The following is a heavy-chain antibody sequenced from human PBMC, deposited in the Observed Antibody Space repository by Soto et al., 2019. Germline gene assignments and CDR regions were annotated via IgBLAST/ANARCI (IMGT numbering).Heavy chain of an antibody. CDR2: ISTYNGNT. CDR1: CSTFTSYG. J-gene: IGHJ4*02. Sequence: ASVTVSCQASCSTFTSYGISWVRQAPGQGLEWMGWISTYNGNTKYAQKLQGRVTMTTDTSTSTAYMELRSLRSDDTAVFYCAREMVRGVGSDYWGQGTLVTVSS. CDR3: AREMVRGVGSDY. V-gene: IGHV1-18*01. D-gene: IGHD3-10*01.